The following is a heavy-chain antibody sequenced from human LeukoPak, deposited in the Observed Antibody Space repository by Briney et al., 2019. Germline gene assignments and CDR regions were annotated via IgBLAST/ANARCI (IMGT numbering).Heavy chain of an antibody. D-gene: IGHD3-22*01. CDR3: ARDPRGYGGFDP. V-gene: IGHV3-30-3*01. J-gene: IGHJ5*02. CDR2: ISYDGSNK. Sequence: GGSLRLSCAASGFTFSSYAMHWVRQAPGKGLEWVAVISYDGSNKYYADSVKGRFTISRDNSKNTLYLQMNSLRAEDTAVCYCARDPRGYGGFDPWGQGTLVTVSS. CDR1: GFTFSSYA.